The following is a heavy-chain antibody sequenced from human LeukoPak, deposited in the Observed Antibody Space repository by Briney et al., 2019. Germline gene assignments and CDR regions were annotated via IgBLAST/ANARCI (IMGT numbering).Heavy chain of an antibody. D-gene: IGHD5-12*01. J-gene: IGHJ4*02. CDR3: ARFSGYAYFDY. V-gene: IGHV5-51*01. CDR1: GYSFTSYW. CDR2: IYPGDSDT. Sequence: GESLKVSCQGSGYSFTSYWIGWVRQMPGKGLGWMGIIYPGDSDTRYSPSSQGQVTISADKSISTAYLQWSSLKASDTAMYYCARFSGYAYFDYWGQGTLVTVSS.